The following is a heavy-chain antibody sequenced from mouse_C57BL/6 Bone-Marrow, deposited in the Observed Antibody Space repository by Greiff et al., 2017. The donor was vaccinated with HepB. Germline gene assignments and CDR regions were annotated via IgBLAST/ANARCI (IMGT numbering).Heavy chain of an antibody. CDR1: GYSITSGYY. Sequence: EVQLVESGPGLVKPSQSLSLTCSVTGYSITSGYYWNWIRQFPGNNLEWLGYISYDGSNNYNPSLKNRISITRDTSKNQFFLKLNSVTTEDTATYYCARDRDLFDYWGQGTTLTVSS. CDR3: ARDRDLFDY. CDR2: ISYDGSN. J-gene: IGHJ2*01. V-gene: IGHV3-6*01. D-gene: IGHD3-3*01.